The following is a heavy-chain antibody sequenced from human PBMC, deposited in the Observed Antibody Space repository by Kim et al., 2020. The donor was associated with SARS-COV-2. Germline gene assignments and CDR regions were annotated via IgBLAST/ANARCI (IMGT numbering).Heavy chain of an antibody. CDR1: GGSFSGYY. J-gene: IGHJ4*02. D-gene: IGHD3-16*01. V-gene: IGHV4-34*01. CDR2: INHSGST. Sequence: SETLSLTCAVYGGSFSGYYWSWIRQPPGKGLEWIGEINHSGSTNYNPSLKSRVTISVDTSKNQFSLKLSSVTAADTAVYYCARGREADGGHRKCFDYWGQGTLVTVSS. CDR3: ARGREADGGHRKCFDY.